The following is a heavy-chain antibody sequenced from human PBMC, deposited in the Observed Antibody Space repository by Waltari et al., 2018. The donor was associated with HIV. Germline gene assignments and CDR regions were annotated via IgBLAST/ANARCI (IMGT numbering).Heavy chain of an antibody. V-gene: IGHV3-23*01. Sequence: EVQLLESGGGLVQPGGSLRLSCAAPGFIFSSYAMRWGRQAPGKGLEWVSVISGSGGSTYYADFVKGRFTISRDNSKNTLYLQMNSLRAEDTAVYYCAKEGIAGRPSVPDYWGQGTLVTVSS. D-gene: IGHD6-6*01. CDR1: GFIFSSYA. CDR2: ISGSGGST. J-gene: IGHJ4*02. CDR3: AKEGIAGRPSVPDY.